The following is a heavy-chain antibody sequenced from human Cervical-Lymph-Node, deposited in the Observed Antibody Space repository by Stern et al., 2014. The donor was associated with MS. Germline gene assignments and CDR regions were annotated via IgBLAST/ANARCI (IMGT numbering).Heavy chain of an antibody. Sequence: VQLVESGAEVKKPGSSVKVSCKASGGTFSSYAINWVRQAPGQGLEWMGRIIPIVGVANYAPKFQGRVTITADTSTSTAYMQLSSLRSDDTAVYYCAGSYCSSTICYYSYYGLDVWGQGTTVTVSS. CDR3: AGSYCSSTICYYSYYGLDV. V-gene: IGHV1-69*09. CDR2: IIPIVGVA. D-gene: IGHD2-2*01. CDR1: GGTFSSYA. J-gene: IGHJ6*02.